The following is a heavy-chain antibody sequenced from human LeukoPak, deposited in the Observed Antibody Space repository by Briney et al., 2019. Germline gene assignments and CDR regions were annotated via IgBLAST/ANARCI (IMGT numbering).Heavy chain of an antibody. CDR2: INAGNGNT. CDR1: GYTFTSYA. V-gene: IGHV1-3*03. D-gene: IGHD3-3*01. J-gene: IGHJ3*02. Sequence: GASVKVSCKASGYTFTSYAMHWVRQAPGQRLEWMGWINAGNGNTEYSQEFQGRVTITRDTSASTAYMELSSLRSEDMAVYYCARARTIFDAFDIWGQGTMVTVSS. CDR3: ARARTIFDAFDI.